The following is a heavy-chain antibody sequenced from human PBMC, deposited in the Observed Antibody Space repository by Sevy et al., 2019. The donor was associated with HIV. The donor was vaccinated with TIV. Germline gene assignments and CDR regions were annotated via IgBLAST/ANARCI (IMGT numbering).Heavy chain of an antibody. V-gene: IGHV3-15*01. Sequence: GGSLRLSCAASGFTFSNAWMSWVRQAPGKGLEWVGRIKSKTDGGTTDYAASVKGRFTISRDDSKNTLYLQMNSLKTEDTAVYYCTTEFDSSGYCIYWGQGTLVTVSS. J-gene: IGHJ4*02. CDR3: TTEFDSSGYCIY. D-gene: IGHD3-22*01. CDR2: IKSKTDGGTT. CDR1: GFTFSNAW.